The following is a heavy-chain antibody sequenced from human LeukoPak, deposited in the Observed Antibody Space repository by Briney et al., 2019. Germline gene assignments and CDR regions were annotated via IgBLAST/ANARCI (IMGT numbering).Heavy chain of an antibody. Sequence: PSETLSLTCAVYCGSFSGYYWSWIRQPPGKGLEWIGEINHSGSTNYNPSLKSRVTISVDTSKNQFSLKLSSVTAADTAVYYCASQRGVDSSPIDYWGQGTLVTVSS. CDR1: CGSFSGYY. CDR3: ASQRGVDSSPIDY. D-gene: IGHD3-10*01. CDR2: INHSGST. V-gene: IGHV4-34*01. J-gene: IGHJ4*02.